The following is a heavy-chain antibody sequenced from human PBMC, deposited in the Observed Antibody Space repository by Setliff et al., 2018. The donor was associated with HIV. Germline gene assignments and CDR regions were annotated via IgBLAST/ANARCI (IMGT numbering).Heavy chain of an antibody. CDR1: GGSISSHY. CDR3: ARDGPRGYSYGPGGYFDY. CDR2: IYYSGST. V-gene: IGHV4-59*11. D-gene: IGHD5-18*01. J-gene: IGHJ4*02. Sequence: PSENLSLTCTVSGGSISSHYWSWIRQPPGKGLEWIGYIYYSGSTNYNPSLKSRVTISVDTSKNQFPLKLSSVTAADTAVYYCARDGPRGYSYGPGGYFDYWGQGTLVTVSS.